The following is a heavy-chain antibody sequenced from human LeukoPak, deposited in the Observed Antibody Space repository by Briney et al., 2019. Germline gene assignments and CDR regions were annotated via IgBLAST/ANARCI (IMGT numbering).Heavy chain of an antibody. D-gene: IGHD5-24*01. CDR2: ISSSSSYI. Sequence: PGGSLRLSCAASGFTFSSYSMNWVRQAPGKGLEWVSSISSSSSYIYYADTVKGRFTISRDNAKNSLYLQMNSLRAEDTAVYYCARVVEMATPSYYYYYGMGVWGEGITVNVSS. J-gene: IGHJ6*04. V-gene: IGHV3-21*01. CDR3: ARVVEMATPSYYYYYGMGV. CDR1: GFTFSSYS.